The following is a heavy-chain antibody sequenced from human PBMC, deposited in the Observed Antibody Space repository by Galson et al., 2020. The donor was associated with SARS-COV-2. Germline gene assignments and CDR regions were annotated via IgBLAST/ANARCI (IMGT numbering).Heavy chain of an antibody. CDR2: IYYSGST. J-gene: IGHJ4*02. V-gene: IGHV4-59*08. CDR3: ARRSLGYCSGGSCYSGFDY. CDR1: GGTISSYY. Sequence: ETSETLSLTCTVSGGTISSYYWSWIRQPPGKGLEWIGYIYYSGSTTYNTSPKSRVTISVDTSKNQFSLQLSSVTAADTAVYYCARRSLGYCSGGSCYSGFDYWGQGTLVTVSS. D-gene: IGHD2-15*01.